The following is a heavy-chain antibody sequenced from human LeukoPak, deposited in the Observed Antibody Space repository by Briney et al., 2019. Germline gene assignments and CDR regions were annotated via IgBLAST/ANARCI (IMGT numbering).Heavy chain of an antibody. D-gene: IGHD4-17*01. CDR1: GASISSYY. CDR2: IYYSGST. Sequence: SETLSLTCTVSGASISSYYWSWIRQPPGKGLEWIGYIYYSGSTNYNPSLKSRVTISVDKSKNQFSLKLSSVTAADTAVYYCARAPTGDNWFDPWGQGTLVTVSS. J-gene: IGHJ5*02. V-gene: IGHV4-59*12. CDR3: ARAPTGDNWFDP.